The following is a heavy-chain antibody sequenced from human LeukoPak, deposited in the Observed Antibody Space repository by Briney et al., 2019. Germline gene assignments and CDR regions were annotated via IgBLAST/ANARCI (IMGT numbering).Heavy chain of an antibody. CDR2: MNPNSGNT. V-gene: IGHV1-8*01. J-gene: IGHJ5*02. CDR1: GYTFTSYD. D-gene: IGHD2-15*01. Sequence: ASVKVSCKASGYTFTSYDINWVRQASGQGLEWMGWMNPNSGNTASAQKFQGRVTMTTNTSISTAYMELTGLRSEDTAMYFCARKGLLGSGKPWFDPSGQGTLVTVFS. CDR3: ARKGLLGSGKPWFDP.